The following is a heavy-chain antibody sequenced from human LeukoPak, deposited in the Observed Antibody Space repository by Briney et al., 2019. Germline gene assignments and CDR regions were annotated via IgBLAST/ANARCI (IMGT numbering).Heavy chain of an antibody. Sequence: LGESLKISCKGSGYSFTSYWIGWVRQMPGKGLEWMGIIYPGDSDTRYSPSFQGQVTISADKSISTAYLQWSSLKASDTAMYYCARAYDSSGYYYPYMDVWGKGTTVTTSS. D-gene: IGHD3-22*01. CDR1: GYSFTSYW. V-gene: IGHV5-51*01. J-gene: IGHJ6*03. CDR3: ARAYDSSGYYYPYMDV. CDR2: IYPGDSDT.